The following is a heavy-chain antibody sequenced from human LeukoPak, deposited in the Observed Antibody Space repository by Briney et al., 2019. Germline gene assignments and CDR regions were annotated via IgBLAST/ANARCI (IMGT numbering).Heavy chain of an antibody. CDR2: INHSGST. Sequence: MASETLSLTCAVYGGSFSGYYWSWIRQPPGKGLEWIGEINHSGSTNYNPSLKSRVTISVDTSKNQFSLKLSSVTAADTAVYYCARGNPSSGDAFDIWGRGTKVTVSS. CDR3: ARGNPSSGDAFDI. V-gene: IGHV4-34*01. J-gene: IGHJ3*02. D-gene: IGHD6-19*01. CDR1: GGSFSGYY.